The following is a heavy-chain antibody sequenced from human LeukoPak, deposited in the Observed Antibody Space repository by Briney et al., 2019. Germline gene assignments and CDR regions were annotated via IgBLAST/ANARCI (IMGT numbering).Heavy chain of an antibody. CDR3: ARERDWNYSQALDY. D-gene: IGHD1-7*01. CDR1: GGSISSSSYY. Sequence: PSETLSLTCTVSGGSISSSSYYWGWIRQPPGKGLEWIGSIYYSGSTYYNPSLKSRVTISVDTSKNQFSLKLSSVTAADTAVYYCARERDWNYSQALDYWGQGTLVTVSS. CDR2: IYYSGST. V-gene: IGHV4-39*07. J-gene: IGHJ4*02.